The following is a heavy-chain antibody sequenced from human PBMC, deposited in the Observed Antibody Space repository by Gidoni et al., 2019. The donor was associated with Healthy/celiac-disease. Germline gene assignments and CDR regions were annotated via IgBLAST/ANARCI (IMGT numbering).Heavy chain of an antibody. Sequence: EVQLVESGGGLVQTGGSLRLSCAASGFTFSSYWMSWFRPAQGKGLEWVANIKQDGSEKYYVDSVKGRFTISRDNAKNSLYLQMNSLRAEDTAVYYCARGGGSYYVGAPFDYWGQGTLVTVSS. CDR1: GFTFSSYW. J-gene: IGHJ4*02. D-gene: IGHD1-26*01. CDR2: IKQDGSEK. CDR3: ARGGGSYYVGAPFDY. V-gene: IGHV3-7*01.